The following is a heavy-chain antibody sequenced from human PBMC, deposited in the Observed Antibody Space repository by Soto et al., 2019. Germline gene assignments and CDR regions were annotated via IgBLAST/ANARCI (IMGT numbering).Heavy chain of an antibody. J-gene: IGHJ4*02. V-gene: IGHV3-23*01. Sequence: LSLTCAASGFTFSSYAMSWVRQAPGKGLEWVSAISGSGGSTYYADSVKGRFTISRDNSKNTLYLQMNSLRAEDTAVYYCAKDLPLDIVVVVAATRFDYWGQGTLVTVSS. CDR3: AKDLPLDIVVVVAATRFDY. CDR2: ISGSGGST. CDR1: GFTFSSYA. D-gene: IGHD2-15*01.